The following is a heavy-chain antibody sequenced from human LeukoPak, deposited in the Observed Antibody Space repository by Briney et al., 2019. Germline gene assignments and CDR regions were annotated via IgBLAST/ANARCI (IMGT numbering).Heavy chain of an antibody. J-gene: IGHJ4*02. D-gene: IGHD4-23*01. CDR3: ARETVVRKPNIDFDY. V-gene: IGHV3-23*01. CDR1: GFTFSSYA. Sequence: GGSLRLSCAASGFTFSSYAMSWVRQAPGKGLEWVSAISGSGGSTYYAGSVKGRFTISRDNSKNTLYLQMNSLRAEDTAVYYCARETVVRKPNIDFDYWGQGTLVTVSS. CDR2: ISGSGGST.